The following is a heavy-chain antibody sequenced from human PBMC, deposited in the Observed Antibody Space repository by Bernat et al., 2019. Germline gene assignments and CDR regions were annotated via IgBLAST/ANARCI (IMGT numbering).Heavy chain of an antibody. CDR3: ARGPRFWSGYRFYDP. Sequence: QVQLQESGPGLVKPSETLSLTCTVSGGSISRYYWSWIRQPPGEGLEWIEYIYYSGSTNYNPSLTSRVTISVDTSKQQFSLMPSSVTAADTAVYYCARGPRFWSGYRFYDPWGQGTLVTVSS. D-gene: IGHD3-3*01. V-gene: IGHV4-59*01. J-gene: IGHJ5*02. CDR1: GGSISRYY. CDR2: IYYSGST.